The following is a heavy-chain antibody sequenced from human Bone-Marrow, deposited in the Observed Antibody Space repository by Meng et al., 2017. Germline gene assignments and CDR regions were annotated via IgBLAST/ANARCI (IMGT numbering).Heavy chain of an antibody. CDR1: GYTFTSYA. D-gene: IGHD2-21*02. Sequence: SVKVSCKASGYTFTSYAMNWVRQAPGQGLEWMGGIIPIFGTANYAQKFQGRVTITADESTSTAYMELSSLRSEDTAVYYCAIKEAYCGGDCAPRKAFDIWGQGTMVTVSS. J-gene: IGHJ3*02. V-gene: IGHV1-69*13. CDR2: IIPIFGTA. CDR3: AIKEAYCGGDCAPRKAFDI.